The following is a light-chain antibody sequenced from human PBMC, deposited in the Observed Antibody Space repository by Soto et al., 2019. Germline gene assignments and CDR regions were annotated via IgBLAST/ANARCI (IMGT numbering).Light chain of an antibody. J-gene: IGKJ1*01. V-gene: IGKV1-27*01. CDR3: KRHTHGST. Sequence: DIQMTQSPFSLSASVGDRVIIPCRASQGLRSNLAWYQQKPGRVPALLISSASRVQAGVPPRFSGYGSGTDFTLIITSLQPEDLGTYYCKRHTHGSTFGQGNKVEI. CDR2: SAS. CDR1: QGLRSN.